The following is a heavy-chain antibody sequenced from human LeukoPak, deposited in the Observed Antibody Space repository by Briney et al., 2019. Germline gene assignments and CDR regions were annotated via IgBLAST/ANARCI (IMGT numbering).Heavy chain of an antibody. CDR3: AKDGESCGGGTCYPSDY. J-gene: IGHJ4*02. Sequence: GGSLRLSCAASGFTFTSYVMSWVRQAPGKGLGWVSSISSSAYSTYYAESVKGRFTISRDNAKNTLYLQMNSLRAEDTAIYYCAKDGESCGGGTCYPSDYWGQGTLVTVSS. CDR1: GFTFTSYV. CDR2: ISSSAYST. D-gene: IGHD2-15*01. V-gene: IGHV3-23*01.